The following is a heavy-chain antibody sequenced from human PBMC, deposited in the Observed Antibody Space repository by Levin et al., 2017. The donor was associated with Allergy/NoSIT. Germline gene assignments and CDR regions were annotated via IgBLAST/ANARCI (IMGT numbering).Heavy chain of an antibody. CDR3: ARVEHRARGNKGSDY. CDR2: INHSGST. CDR1: GGSFSGYY. D-gene: IGHD3-16*01. Sequence: SETLSLTCAVYGGSFSGYYWSWIRQPPGKGLEWIGEINHSGSTNYNPSLKSRVTISVDTSKNQFSLKLSSVTAADTAVYYCARVEHRARGNKGSDYWGQGTLVTVSS. J-gene: IGHJ4*02. V-gene: IGHV4-34*01.